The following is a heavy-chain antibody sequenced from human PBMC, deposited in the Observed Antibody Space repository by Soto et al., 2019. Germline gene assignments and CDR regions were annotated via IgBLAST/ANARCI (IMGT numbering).Heavy chain of an antibody. D-gene: IGHD3-22*01. CDR2: IIPIFGTA. J-gene: IGHJ4*02. CDR3: ARDQSSYYDSSVYSLYYFDY. Sequence: SVKVSCKASGGTFNTYAISWVRQAPGQGLEWMGGIIPIFGTANYAQKFQGRVTITADESTSTAYMELSGLRSEDTAMYYCARDQSSYYDSSVYSLYYFDYWGQGTLVTVSS. V-gene: IGHV1-69*13. CDR1: GGTFNTYA.